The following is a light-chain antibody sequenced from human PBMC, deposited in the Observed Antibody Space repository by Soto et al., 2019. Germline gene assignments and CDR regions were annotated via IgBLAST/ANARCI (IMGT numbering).Light chain of an antibody. CDR1: QSISSY. J-gene: IGKJ5*01. Sequence: EIVLTHSPGTLSLSPEEIATLSCRASQSISSYLAWYQQKPGQAPRLLIYGAFSRATGIPDRFSGSGSGTDFTLTINRVAPEDFAVYYCQQYVSLPITFGQGTRLEIK. V-gene: IGKV3-20*01. CDR3: QQYVSLPIT. CDR2: GAF.